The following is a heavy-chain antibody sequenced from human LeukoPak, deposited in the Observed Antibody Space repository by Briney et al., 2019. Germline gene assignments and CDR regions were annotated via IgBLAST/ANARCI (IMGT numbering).Heavy chain of an antibody. Sequence: SETLSLTCAVYGGSFSGYYWSWIRQPPGKGLEWIGEINHSGSNNYNPSLKSRVTISVDTSKNQFSLKLSSVTAADTAVHYCAEAGGVPAATGYFQHWGQGTLVTVSS. D-gene: IGHD2-2*01. V-gene: IGHV4-34*01. CDR3: AEAGGVPAATGYFQH. CDR1: GGSFSGYY. J-gene: IGHJ1*01. CDR2: INHSGSN.